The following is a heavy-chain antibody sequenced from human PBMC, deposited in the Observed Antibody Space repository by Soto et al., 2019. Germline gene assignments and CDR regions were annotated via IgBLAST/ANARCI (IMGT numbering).Heavy chain of an antibody. V-gene: IGHV4-59*01. CDR3: AGGGGAYDFDY. Sequence: QVQLQESGPGLVKPSETLSLTCSVSGGSMTSYFWSWIRQPPGKGLEWIGYIYYSGSTKYNPSLKSRVTRSVTTSKNQFPRRLTSVPAADRAVFSGAGGGGAYDFDYWGQGTLVTVSS. CDR2: IYYSGST. D-gene: IGHD3-16*01. J-gene: IGHJ4*02. CDR1: GGSMTSYF.